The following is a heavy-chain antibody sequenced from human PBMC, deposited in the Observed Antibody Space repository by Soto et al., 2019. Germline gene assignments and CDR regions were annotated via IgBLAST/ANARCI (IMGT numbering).Heavy chain of an antibody. J-gene: IGHJ4*02. CDR2: IYYSGNT. V-gene: IGHV4-30-4*01. CDR1: GGSTSSDNY. D-gene: IGHD3-16*01. CDR3: VREGGESSDGLYYFDS. Sequence: QVQLQESGPGLVKPSQTLSLTCTVSGGSTSSDNYWSWIRQPPGKGLEWIGHIYYSGNTDYNPSLKSRLAISIATSKNQFSLKLSSVTAADTAVYFCVREGGESSDGLYYFDSWGQGALVTVSS.